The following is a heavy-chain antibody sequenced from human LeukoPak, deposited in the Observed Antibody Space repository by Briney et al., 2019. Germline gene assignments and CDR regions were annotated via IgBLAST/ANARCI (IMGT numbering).Heavy chain of an antibody. V-gene: IGHV1-24*01. D-gene: IGHD5-12*01. Sequence: AASVKVSCKVSGYTLTELSMHWVRQAPGKGLEWMGGFDPEDGETIYAQKFQGRVTMTEDTSTDTAYMELSSLRSEDTAVYYCARREGPKWLRIGHNWFDPWGQGTLVTVSS. CDR1: GYTLTELS. CDR2: FDPEDGET. CDR3: ARREGPKWLRIGHNWFDP. J-gene: IGHJ5*02.